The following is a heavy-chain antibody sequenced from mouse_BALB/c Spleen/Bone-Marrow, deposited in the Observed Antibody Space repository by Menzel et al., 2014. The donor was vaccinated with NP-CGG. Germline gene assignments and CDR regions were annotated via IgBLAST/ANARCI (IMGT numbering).Heavy chain of an antibody. CDR3: ARSLYYRYDFFDY. V-gene: IGHV5-17*02. D-gene: IGHD2-14*01. CDR2: ISSGSSTI. CDR1: GFTFSSFG. Sequence: EVQLQQSGGGLVQPGGSRKLSCAASGFTFSSFGMHWVRQAPEKGLEWVAYISSGSSTIYYADTVKGRFTISRDNPKNTLFLQTTSLRSEDTAMYYCARSLYYRYDFFDYWGQGTTLTVSS. J-gene: IGHJ2*01.